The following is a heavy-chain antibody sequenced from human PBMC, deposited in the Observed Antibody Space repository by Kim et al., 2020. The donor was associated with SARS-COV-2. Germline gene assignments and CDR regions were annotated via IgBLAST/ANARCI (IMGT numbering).Heavy chain of an antibody. CDR2: IYYSGST. D-gene: IGHD3-16*01. CDR3: AGWSYVWFDP. CDR1: GGSISSSSYY. Sequence: SETLSLTCTVSGGSISSSSYYWGWIRQPPGKGLEWIGSIYYSGSTYYNPSLKSRVTISVDTSKNQFSLKLSSVTAADTAVYYCAGWSYVWFDPWGQGTLVTVSS. J-gene: IGHJ5*02. V-gene: IGHV4-39*01.